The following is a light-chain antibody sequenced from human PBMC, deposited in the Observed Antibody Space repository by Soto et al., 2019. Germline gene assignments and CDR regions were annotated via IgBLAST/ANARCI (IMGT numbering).Light chain of an antibody. Sequence: QSALTQPPSVSAAPGQKVTISCSGGSSNIGNNFVSWYQQLPGTAPKHLIYQNNKRPSGIPDRFSGSKSGTSATLAITGLQTGDEADYYCGTWDSSLSAGVFGTGTKLTVL. CDR3: GTWDSSLSAGV. J-gene: IGLJ1*01. CDR2: QNN. V-gene: IGLV1-51*02. CDR1: SSNIGNNF.